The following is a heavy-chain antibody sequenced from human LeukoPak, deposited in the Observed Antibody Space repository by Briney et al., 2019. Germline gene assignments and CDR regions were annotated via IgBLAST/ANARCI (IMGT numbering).Heavy chain of an antibody. D-gene: IGHD3-10*02. V-gene: IGHV3-48*03. J-gene: IGHJ6*04. CDR3: AELGINMIGGV. CDR2: ISSSGSTI. Sequence: GGSLRLSCAASGFTFSSYEMNWVRQAPGKGLEWVSYISSSGSTIYYADSVKGRFTISRDNAKNSLYLQMNSLRAEDTAVYYCAELGINMIGGVWGKGTTVTITS. CDR1: GFTFSSYE.